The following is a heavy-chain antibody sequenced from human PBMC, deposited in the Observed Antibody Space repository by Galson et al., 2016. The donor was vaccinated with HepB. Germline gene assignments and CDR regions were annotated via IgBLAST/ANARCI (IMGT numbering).Heavy chain of an antibody. Sequence: QSGAEVKKSGEPLTISCKASGFYFTLYWIAWVRRTPGRGLDWMGAIAPGDPDTIYGPSFQGQVTMSADKSTNTVYLHWSSLKASDTAIYYCARRGGDGRDVLVDHFDSWGQGTLVTVSS. CDR3: ARRGGDGRDVLVDHFDS. CDR1: GFYFTLYW. CDR2: IAPGDPDT. J-gene: IGHJ5*01. D-gene: IGHD5-24*01. V-gene: IGHV5-51*01.